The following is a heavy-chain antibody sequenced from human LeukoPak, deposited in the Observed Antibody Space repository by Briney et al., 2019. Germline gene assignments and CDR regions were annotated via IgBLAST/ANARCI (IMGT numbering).Heavy chain of an antibody. CDR1: GFTVSSNY. CDR2: IYSGGST. J-gene: IGHJ4*02. Sequence: GGSLRLSCAASGFTVSSNYMSWVRQAPGKGLEWVSVIYSGGSTYYADSVKGRFTISRDNSKNTLYLQMNSLRAEDTAVYYCARALTGCDSSGYLPPFDYWGQGTLVTVSS. D-gene: IGHD3-22*01. CDR3: ARALTGCDSSGYLPPFDY. V-gene: IGHV3-66*02.